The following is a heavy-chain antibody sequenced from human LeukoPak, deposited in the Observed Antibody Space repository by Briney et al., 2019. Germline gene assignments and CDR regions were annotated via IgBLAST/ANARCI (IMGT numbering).Heavy chain of an antibody. V-gene: IGHV4-39*01. Sequence: PSEILSLTCTVSSGSISGDTSYWGWIRQPPGKGLEWIASIYYTGSTYYSPSLRSRVTISVDTSKNQFLLKLNSLTAADTAVYYCARHVPPPVNGMDYWGQGTLVAVSS. CDR3: ARHVPPPVNGMDY. D-gene: IGHD2-8*01. J-gene: IGHJ4*02. CDR1: SGSISGDTSY. CDR2: IYYTGST.